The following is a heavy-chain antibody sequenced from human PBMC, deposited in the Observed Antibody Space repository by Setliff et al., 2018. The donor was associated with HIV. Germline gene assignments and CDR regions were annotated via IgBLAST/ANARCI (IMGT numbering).Heavy chain of an antibody. V-gene: IGHV1-69*13. D-gene: IGHD6-19*01. CDR1: GGTFSSYS. CDR2: IIPIFNTA. CDR3: ARVFSSGWYSMDY. Sequence: GASVKVSCKASGGTFSSYSITWVRQAPGQGLEWMGGIIPIFNTANYAQKFQGRVTITADESTSTAYMELSSLGAEDTAVYYCARVFSSGWYSMDYWGQGTLVTVSS. J-gene: IGHJ4*02.